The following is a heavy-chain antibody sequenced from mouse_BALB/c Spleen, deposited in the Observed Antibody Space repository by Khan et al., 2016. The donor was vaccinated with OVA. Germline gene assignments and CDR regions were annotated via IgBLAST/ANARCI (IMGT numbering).Heavy chain of an antibody. V-gene: IGHV1-7*01. CDR1: GYTFTTYW. J-gene: IGHJ2*01. CDR2: INPTSGYT. Sequence: QVRLQQSGAERAKPGASVKMSCKASGYTFTTYWMHWVKQRPGQGLEWIGYINPTSGYTDYNEKFKDRATLSADKSSSTAYMQLSSLTSEDSAVYYCKRDRMDYWCQGTTLTVSS. CDR3: KRDRMDY.